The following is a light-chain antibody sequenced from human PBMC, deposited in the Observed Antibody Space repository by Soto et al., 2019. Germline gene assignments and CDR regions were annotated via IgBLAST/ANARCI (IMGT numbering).Light chain of an antibody. CDR3: PSNDTSVSAL. V-gene: IGLV1-40*01. J-gene: IGLJ3*02. CDR2: GNS. CDR1: SSNIGAGYD. Sequence: QSVLTQPPSVSGSPGQRVTISCTGSSSNIGAGYDVHWYQQLPGTAPKLLIYGNSNRPSGVPDRFSGSKSGTSASLAIPGLQAEAEADYYCPSNDTSVSALFGGGTKVTVL.